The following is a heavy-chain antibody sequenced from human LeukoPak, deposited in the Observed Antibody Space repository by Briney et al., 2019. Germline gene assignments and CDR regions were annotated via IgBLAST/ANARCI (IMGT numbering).Heavy chain of an antibody. V-gene: IGHV3-53*01. J-gene: IGHJ6*02. Sequence: PGGSLRLSCAASGFTVSSSYMSWVRQAPGKGLEWVSVIYSGGSTYYADSVKGRFTISRDNSKNTLYLQMNSLRAEDTAVYYCASDSRDYYDSSGYYWGYYYGMDVWGQGTTVTVSS. CDR1: GFTVSSSY. CDR3: ASDSRDYYDSSGYYWGYYYGMDV. CDR2: IYSGGST. D-gene: IGHD3-22*01.